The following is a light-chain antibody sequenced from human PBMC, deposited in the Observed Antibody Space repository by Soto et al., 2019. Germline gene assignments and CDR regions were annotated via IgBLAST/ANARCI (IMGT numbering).Light chain of an antibody. CDR3: ATWDGSLNGPV. J-gene: IGLJ3*02. V-gene: IGLV1-44*01. Sequence: QSVLTQPPSASGTPGQSVTISCSGSGSNIGSNTVNWYQQLPGTAPKLLIYTNTQRPSGVPDRFSGSKSGTSASLAIGGLQSEDDADYYCATWDGSLNGPVFGGGTKLTVL. CDR2: TNT. CDR1: GSNIGSNT.